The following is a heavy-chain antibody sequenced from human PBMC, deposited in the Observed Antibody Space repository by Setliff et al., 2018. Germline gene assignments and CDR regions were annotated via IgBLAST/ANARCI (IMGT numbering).Heavy chain of an antibody. Sequence: ASVKVSCKASGGTFSSYVISWVREAPGQGLEWMGGIIPMFGTNYAQKFQGRVTITADESTSTAYMELSSLGSEDTAVYYCAGGQPLVRKYYYYMDVWGKVTTVTVSS. D-gene: IGHD3-10*01. CDR1: GGTFSSYV. CDR3: AGGQPLVRKYYYYMDV. CDR2: IIPMFGT. J-gene: IGHJ6*03. V-gene: IGHV1-69*13.